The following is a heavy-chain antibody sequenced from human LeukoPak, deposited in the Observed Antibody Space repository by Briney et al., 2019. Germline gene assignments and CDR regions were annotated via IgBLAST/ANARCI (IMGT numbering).Heavy chain of an antibody. D-gene: IGHD6-13*01. CDR3: ARGRSSSWYNWFDP. J-gene: IGHJ5*02. CDR1: GYTFTDYY. V-gene: IGHV1-2*02. Sequence: ASVKVSCKASGYTFTDYYINWVRQAPGQGPEWMGWINPNSGGTNYALKFQGRVTMTRDTSIRTAYMELSRLRSDDAAVYYCARGRSSSWYNWFDPWGQGTLVTVSS. CDR2: INPNSGGT.